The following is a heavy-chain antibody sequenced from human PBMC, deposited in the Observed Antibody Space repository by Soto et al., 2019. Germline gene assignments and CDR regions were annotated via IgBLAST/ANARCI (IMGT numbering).Heavy chain of an antibody. Sequence: QVQLVQSGAELKKPGSSVKVSCEASGGTFNSHTIIAWVRQAPGQGPELMGGIIPTLDTVDYAQKFQDRVTITADKTTNTAFMELRSLVSEDTAVYYCARDERGYNYVSDYGLDVWGQRPMVTV. CDR2: IIPTLDTV. J-gene: IGHJ6*02. CDR1: GGTFNSHT. CDR3: ARDERGYNYVSDYGLDV. V-gene: IGHV1-69*08. D-gene: IGHD5-18*01.